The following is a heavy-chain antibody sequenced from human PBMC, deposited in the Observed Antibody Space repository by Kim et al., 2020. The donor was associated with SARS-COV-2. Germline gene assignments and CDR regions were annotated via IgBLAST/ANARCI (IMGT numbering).Heavy chain of an antibody. CDR2: ISSSSSTI. CDR3: ARDPTAYSSGWSRTAGDAFDI. D-gene: IGHD6-19*01. V-gene: IGHV3-48*04. CDR1: GFTFSSYS. Sequence: GGSLRLSCAASGFTFSSYSMNWVRQAPGKGLEWVSYISSSSSTIYYADSVKGRFTISRDNAKNSLYLQMNSLRAEDTAVYYCARDPTAYSSGWSRTAGDAFDIWGQGTMVTVSS. J-gene: IGHJ3*02.